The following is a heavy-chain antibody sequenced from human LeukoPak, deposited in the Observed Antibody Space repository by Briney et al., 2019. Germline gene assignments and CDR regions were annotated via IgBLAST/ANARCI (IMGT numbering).Heavy chain of an antibody. CDR3: VRRASSGWSFDY. V-gene: IGHV4-59*02. CDR1: GGSVNNYY. J-gene: IGHJ4*02. Sequence: SETLSLTCTVSGGSVNNYYWSWIRQPPGKGLEWLGYIYYSGRTNSNPSLKSRGTISVDTSKNQFSLKLSSVTAADTAVYYCVRRASSGWSFDYWGQGTLVTVSS. CDR2: IYYSGRT. D-gene: IGHD6-19*01.